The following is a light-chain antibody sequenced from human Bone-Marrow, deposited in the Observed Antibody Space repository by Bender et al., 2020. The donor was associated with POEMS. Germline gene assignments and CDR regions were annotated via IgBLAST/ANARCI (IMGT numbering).Light chain of an antibody. CDR1: TGAVTSSHY. CDR2: DTN. J-gene: IGLJ3*02. V-gene: IGLV7-46*01. Sequence: QAVVTQEPSLTVSPGGTVTLTCGSSTGAVTSSHYPYWLQQKPGLAPRILIYDTNNKHSWTPARFSGSLLGGKAALTLSGAQPEDEAEYYCLLSYSGPRVFGGGTKLTVL. CDR3: LLSYSGPRV.